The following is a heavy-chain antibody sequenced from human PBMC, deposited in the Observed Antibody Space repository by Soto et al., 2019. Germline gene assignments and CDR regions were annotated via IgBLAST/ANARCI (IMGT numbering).Heavy chain of an antibody. D-gene: IGHD6-13*01. CDR1: GGSISSSSYY. V-gene: IGHV4-39*01. Sequence: QLQLQESGPGLVKPSETLSLTCTVSGGSISSSSYYWGWIRQPPGKGLEWIGSIYYSGSTYYNPSLKSRVTISVDTSKNQFSLKLSSVTAADTAVYYCARQPSFTWYSSSWYETVIWGQGTLVTVSS. CDR3: ARQPSFTWYSSSWYETVI. CDR2: IYYSGST. J-gene: IGHJ4*02.